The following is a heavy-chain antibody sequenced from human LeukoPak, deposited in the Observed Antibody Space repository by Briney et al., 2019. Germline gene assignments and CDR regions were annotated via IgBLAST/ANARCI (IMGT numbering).Heavy chain of an antibody. CDR3: ARDPLNYYGSGSYYYPHDY. CDR2: INPSGGST. Sequence: ASVKVSCKASGYTFTSYYMHWVRQPPGQGLEWMGIINPSGGSTSYAQKFQGRVTMTRDTSTSTVYMELSSLRSEDTAVYYCARDPLNYYGSGSYYYPHDYWGQGTLVTVSS. CDR1: GYTFTSYY. D-gene: IGHD3-10*01. V-gene: IGHV1-46*01. J-gene: IGHJ4*02.